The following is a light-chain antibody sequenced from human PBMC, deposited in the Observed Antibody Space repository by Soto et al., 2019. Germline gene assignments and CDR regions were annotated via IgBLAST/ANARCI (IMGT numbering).Light chain of an antibody. CDR1: QSLLHITGETF. CDR2: EVS. CDR3: TQSTQLPPT. J-gene: IGKJ5*01. Sequence: DVVMTQPPLSLSVAPGQPASISCKSSQSLLHITGETFLFWYLQKPGQSPQLLIYEVSTRVSGVPDRFSGSGSGTDFTLEISRVETDDVGIYYCTQSTQLPPTFGQGTRLEIK. V-gene: IGKV2D-29*02.